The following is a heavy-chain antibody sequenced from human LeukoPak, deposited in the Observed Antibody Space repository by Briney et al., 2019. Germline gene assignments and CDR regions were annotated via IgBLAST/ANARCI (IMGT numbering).Heavy chain of an antibody. CDR1: GSSINNKKW. J-gene: IGHJ4*02. D-gene: IGHD3-3*01. V-gene: IGHV4-4*02. CDR2: IYQSGST. Sequence: SETLSLTCAVSGSSINNKKWWSWVRQPPGKGLEWIGEIYQSGSTNYNPSLKSRVTISVDKSKNQFSLQLTSVTAADTAVYYCAKSGDYCLDYWGPGTLVTVSS. CDR3: AKSGDYCLDY.